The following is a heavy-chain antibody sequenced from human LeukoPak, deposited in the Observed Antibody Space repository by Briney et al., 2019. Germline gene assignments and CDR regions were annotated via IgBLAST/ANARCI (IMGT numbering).Heavy chain of an antibody. Sequence: GSLRLSCAVSGFTVSSNYMSWVRQAPGKGLQWVSGIYSGGITYYANSVKGRFTISRDNSKNTLYLQMNSLRAEDTAVYYCARVRSGNYFDYWGQGTLVTVSS. CDR1: GFTVSSNY. D-gene: IGHD1-26*01. CDR3: ARVRSGNYFDY. CDR2: IYSGGIT. J-gene: IGHJ4*02. V-gene: IGHV3-66*02.